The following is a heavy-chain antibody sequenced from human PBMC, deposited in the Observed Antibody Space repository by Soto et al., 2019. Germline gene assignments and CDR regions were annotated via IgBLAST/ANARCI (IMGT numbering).Heavy chain of an antibody. J-gene: IGHJ6*03. CDR1: GFTVSSNY. CDR3: ARSRYCSSTSCYVYYYYMDV. Sequence: EVQLVESGGGLVQPGGSLRLSCAASGFTVSSNYMSWVRQAPGKGLEWVSVIYSGGSTYYADFVKGRFTISRHNSKNTLYLQMNSLRAEDTAVYYCARSRYCSSTSCYVYYYYMDVWGKGTTVTVSS. D-gene: IGHD2-2*01. V-gene: IGHV3-53*04. CDR2: IYSGGST.